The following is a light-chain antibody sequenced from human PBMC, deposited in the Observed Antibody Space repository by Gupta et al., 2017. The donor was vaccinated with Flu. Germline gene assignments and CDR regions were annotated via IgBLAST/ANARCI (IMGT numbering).Light chain of an antibody. CDR2: AAS. V-gene: IGKV1-39*01. J-gene: IGKJ2*01. CDR1: QSISSY. Sequence: DIQMTQSLVSLSASVGYRVTITRRASQSISSYVNWYQQKSVTAPKLLIYAASSLQGGVPSRFSGSGSGTDFTLTISSLQPEDFATYYCQQSYSSPPYTFAQGTKLEIK. CDR3: QQSYSSPPYT.